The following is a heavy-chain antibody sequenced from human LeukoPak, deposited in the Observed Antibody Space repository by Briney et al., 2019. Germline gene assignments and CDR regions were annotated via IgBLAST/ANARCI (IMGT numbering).Heavy chain of an antibody. CDR1: GFTFSSYD. Sequence: GGSLRLSCAASGFTFSSYDMHWVRQAPGRGLEWVAIILSDGNDKYYADSVKGRFTISRDNSKDTLDLQMNSLRAEDTAVYYCAKDRTSTWSWDYWGQGTLVIASS. D-gene: IGHD6-13*01. CDR3: AKDRTSTWSWDY. V-gene: IGHV3-30*18. CDR2: ILSDGNDK. J-gene: IGHJ4*02.